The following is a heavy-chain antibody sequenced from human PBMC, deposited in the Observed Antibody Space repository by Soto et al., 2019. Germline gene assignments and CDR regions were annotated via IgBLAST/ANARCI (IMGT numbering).Heavy chain of an antibody. V-gene: IGHV4-59*01. CDR3: ARGRGSIGVCYNFDS. Sequence: PSETLSLTCTVSGGSIRSYYWSWVRQPPGKGLVLIGYIYYSGSTNYNPSLKSRVAVSVDTSKNQFSLKLSSVTAADTAVYYCARGRGSIGVCYNFDSWGQGTLVTVSS. CDR2: IYYSGST. CDR1: GGSIRSYY. D-gene: IGHD2-8*01. J-gene: IGHJ4*02.